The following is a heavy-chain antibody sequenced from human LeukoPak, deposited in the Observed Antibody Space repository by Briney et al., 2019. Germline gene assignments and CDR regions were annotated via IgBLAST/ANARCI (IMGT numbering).Heavy chain of an antibody. CDR2: IKQDGSQE. CDR3: ARGVPYDSWSGPHYSDY. Sequence: GSLRLSCAASGFTFSSYAMNWVRQAPGKGLEWVAHIKQDGSQEYYVDSVKGRFTISRDSAKNSLYLQMNSLRAEDTAVYYCARGVPYDSWSGPHYSDYWGQGTLVTVSS. J-gene: IGHJ4*02. V-gene: IGHV3-7*01. CDR1: GFTFSSYA. D-gene: IGHD3-3*01.